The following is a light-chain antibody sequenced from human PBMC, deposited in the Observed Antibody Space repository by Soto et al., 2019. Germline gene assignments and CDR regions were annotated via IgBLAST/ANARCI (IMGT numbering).Light chain of an antibody. Sequence: DIQMTQSPSTLSASVGDRVTITCRASQSISSWLAWYQQKPGKAPNLLIYKASSFESGVPSRFSGSGSGTDFTLTITSLQPDDVATYYCQQYKSYPLTFGGGTKVDIK. CDR3: QQYKSYPLT. CDR1: QSISSW. CDR2: KAS. J-gene: IGKJ4*01. V-gene: IGKV1-5*03.